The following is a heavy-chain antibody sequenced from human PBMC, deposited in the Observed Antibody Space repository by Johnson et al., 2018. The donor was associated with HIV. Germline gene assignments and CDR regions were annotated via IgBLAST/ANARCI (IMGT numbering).Heavy chain of an antibody. Sequence: QVQLVESGGGVVQPGRSLRLYCAASGFPFSNYAMDWVRQAPGKGLEWVAVIRYDGSNKYYADSVKGRFTISRDNSKNTLYLQMNSLRAGDTAVYYCARATLGADDAFDIWGQGTMVTVSS. CDR2: IRYDGSNK. V-gene: IGHV3-33*08. J-gene: IGHJ3*02. D-gene: IGHD1-26*01. CDR1: GFPFSNYA. CDR3: ARATLGADDAFDI.